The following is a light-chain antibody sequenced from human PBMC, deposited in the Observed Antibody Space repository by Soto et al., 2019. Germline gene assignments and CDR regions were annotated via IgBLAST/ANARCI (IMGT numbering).Light chain of an antibody. V-gene: IGKV1-5*01. CDR2: DAS. J-gene: IGKJ5*01. CDR1: QSVSDW. Sequence: DIQMAQAPSTPSASVGERITRTFRASQSVSDWLAWYQQKPGKAPKLLLCDASTLESGVPSRFSGSGSGTDFTFTISRLQPEDIATYYCQQYENLPTFGQGTRLEI. CDR3: QQYENLPT.